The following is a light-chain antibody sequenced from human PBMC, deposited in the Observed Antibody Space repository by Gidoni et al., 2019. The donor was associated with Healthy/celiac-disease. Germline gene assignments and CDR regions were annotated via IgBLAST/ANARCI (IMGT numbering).Light chain of an antibody. J-gene: IGKJ4*01. CDR1: QGISSY. Sequence: AIRMTQSPSSFSASTGDRVTITCRASQGISSYLAWYQQKPGKAPKLLIYAASTLQSGVPSRFSDSGSGTDFTLTISCLQSEDFATYYCQQYYSYPRTFGGGTKVEIK. CDR3: QQYYSYPRT. CDR2: AAS. V-gene: IGKV1-8*01.